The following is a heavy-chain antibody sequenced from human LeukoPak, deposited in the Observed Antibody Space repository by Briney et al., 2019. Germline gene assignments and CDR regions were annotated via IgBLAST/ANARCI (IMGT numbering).Heavy chain of an antibody. CDR1: GFTFSSYW. J-gene: IGHJ3*02. D-gene: IGHD1-14*01. V-gene: IGHV3-7*04. CDR3: ARVCATGAFDI. Sequence: GGSLRLSCAASGFTFSSYWMSWVRQAPGKGLEWVANIKQDGSEKHYVDSVKGRFTISRDNAKNSLYLQMNSLRAEDTAVYYCARVCATGAFDIWGQGTMVTVSS. CDR2: IKQDGSEK.